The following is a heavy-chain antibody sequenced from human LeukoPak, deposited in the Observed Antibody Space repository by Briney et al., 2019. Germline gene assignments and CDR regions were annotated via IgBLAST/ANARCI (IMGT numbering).Heavy chain of an antibody. CDR2: ISGSGGST. CDR1: GFTFSSYA. J-gene: IGHJ4*02. D-gene: IGHD4-17*01. Sequence: GGSLRLSCVASGFTFSSYAMSWVRQAPGKGLEWVSAISGSGGSTYYADSVKGRFTISRDNSKNTLYLQMNSLRAEDTAEYYCAKDHTVTTWFDYWGQGTLVTVSS. V-gene: IGHV3-23*01. CDR3: AKDHTVTTWFDY.